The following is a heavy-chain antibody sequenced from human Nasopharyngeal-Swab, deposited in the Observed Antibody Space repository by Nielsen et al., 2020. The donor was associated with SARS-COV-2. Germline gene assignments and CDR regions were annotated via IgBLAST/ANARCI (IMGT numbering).Heavy chain of an antibody. V-gene: IGHV4-4*02. CDR3: ARGDLVVVPSPILGLGPFFYYFYLDV. Sequence: SETLSLTCAVSGGSVSSNDWWTLVRQSPGKGLEWIGDVSHSGSINYNPSLKSRVTLSMDKSKRQFSLRLTSVSAADTAVYFCARGDLVVVPSPILGLGPFFYYFYLDVWGKGTTVTVSS. D-gene: IGHD2-2*01. J-gene: IGHJ6*03. CDR2: VSHSGSI. CDR1: GGSVSSNDW.